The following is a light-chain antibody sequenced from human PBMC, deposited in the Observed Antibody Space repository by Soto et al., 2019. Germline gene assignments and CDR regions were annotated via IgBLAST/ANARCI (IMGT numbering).Light chain of an antibody. CDR3: HQSYSKPFT. CDR1: ESISKY. J-gene: IGKJ2*01. V-gene: IGKV1-39*01. CDR2: GAS. Sequence: DIQMTQSPSSLSASVGDRVTITCRASESISKYLNWYQQKPGKAPKLLIYGASRLQSGVPSRFSGSGSGTDFTLTISSLQPEDFATYCCHQSYSKPFTFGQGTQLEIK.